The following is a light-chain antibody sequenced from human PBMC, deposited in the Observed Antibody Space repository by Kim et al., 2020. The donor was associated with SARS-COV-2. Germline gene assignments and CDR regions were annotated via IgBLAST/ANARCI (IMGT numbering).Light chain of an antibody. J-gene: IGKJ2*01. CDR1: QSISNY. CDR3: QQSYSSPYT. CDR2: AAS. Sequence: DIQMTQSPSSLSASVGDRVTITCRASQSISNYLNWYQQKPGKAPNLLMYAASSLESGVPSRFSGSASGTDFTLTISSLQPEDFATYYCQQSYSSPYTFGQWTKLEI. V-gene: IGKV1-39*01.